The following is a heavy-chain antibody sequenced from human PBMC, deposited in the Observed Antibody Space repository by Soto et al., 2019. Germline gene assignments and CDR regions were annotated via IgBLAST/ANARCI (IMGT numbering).Heavy chain of an antibody. J-gene: IGHJ4*02. CDR2: INSDGSST. CDR1: GFTFISYW. D-gene: IGHD2-21*01. V-gene: IGHV3-74*01. CDR3: ARWVPGHIVAFDY. Sequence: GGSLRLSCAASGFTFISYWRHWVSKAPGKGLVWVSRINSDGSSTSYADSVKGRFTISRDNAKNTLYLQMNSLRAEDTAVYYCARWVPGHIVAFDYWGQGTLVTVSS.